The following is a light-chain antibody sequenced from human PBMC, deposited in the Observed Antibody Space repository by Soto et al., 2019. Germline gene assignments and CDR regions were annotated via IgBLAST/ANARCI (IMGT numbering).Light chain of an antibody. CDR1: QSVSSSY. Sequence: DIVLTQSPGTLSLSPGERATLSCRARQSVSSSYLAWYQQKPGQAPRLLIYGASSRATGIPDRFSGSGSGTDFTLTISRLEPEDCAVYYCQKYGSLPHTFGQGTKLDIK. V-gene: IGKV3-20*01. CDR3: QKYGSLPHT. CDR2: GAS. J-gene: IGKJ2*01.